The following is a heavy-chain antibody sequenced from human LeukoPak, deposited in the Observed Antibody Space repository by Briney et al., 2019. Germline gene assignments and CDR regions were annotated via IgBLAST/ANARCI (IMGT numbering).Heavy chain of an antibody. CDR1: GFTFSSYA. CDR2: ISGSDGST. D-gene: IGHD4-23*01. J-gene: IGHJ4*02. CDR3: AKIGGPRGFDY. Sequence: AGSLRLSCAASGFTFSSYAMSWVRQAPGKGLEWVSAISGSDGSTSYADSVKGRFTISRDNSKNTLYLQMTSLRAEDTAVYYCAKIGGPRGFDYWGQGTLVTVSS. V-gene: IGHV3-23*01.